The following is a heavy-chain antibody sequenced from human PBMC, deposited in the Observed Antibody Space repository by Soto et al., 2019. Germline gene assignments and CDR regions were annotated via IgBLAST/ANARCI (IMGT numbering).Heavy chain of an antibody. J-gene: IGHJ4*02. CDR1: GDSFKNLA. CDR2: IVPVFDAP. Sequence: ASVKVSCKASGDSFKNLAINWVRQAPGQGLEWLGGIVPVFDAPIYAQKFQGRVTITADKSTTVAYMELNSLTSDDTAVYYCAREGPFCSDVGCIVRKTESSLDSSGQGTRLTVSS. D-gene: IGHD3-3*01. CDR3: AREGPFCSDVGCIVRKTESSLDS. V-gene: IGHV1-69*06.